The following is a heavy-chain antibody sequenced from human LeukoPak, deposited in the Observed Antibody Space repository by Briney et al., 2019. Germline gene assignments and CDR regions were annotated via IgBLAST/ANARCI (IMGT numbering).Heavy chain of an antibody. CDR1: GGTFSSYA. CDR3: ASRGYSSGWYLSGESDFDY. Sequence: ASVKVSCKASGGTFSSYAISWVRQAPGQGLEWMGWINPNSGGTNYAQKFQGRVTMTRDTSISTAYMELSRLRSDDTAVYYCASRGYSSGWYLSGESDFDYWGQGTLVTVSS. V-gene: IGHV1-2*02. J-gene: IGHJ4*02. D-gene: IGHD6-19*01. CDR2: INPNSGGT.